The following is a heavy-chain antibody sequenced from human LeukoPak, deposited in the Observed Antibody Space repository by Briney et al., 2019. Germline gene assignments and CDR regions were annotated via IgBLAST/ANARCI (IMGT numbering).Heavy chain of an antibody. CDR3: ARGVGATHFDY. Sequence: GGSLRLSCAPSVFTLSSYWMSWVRQAPGKGLEWVAIIKQDGTEKYYVDSVKGRFTISRDNAKNSLYLQMNSLRAEDTAVYYCARGVGATHFDYWGQGTLVTVSS. J-gene: IGHJ4*02. CDR1: VFTLSSYW. V-gene: IGHV3-7*04. D-gene: IGHD1-26*01. CDR2: IKQDGTEK.